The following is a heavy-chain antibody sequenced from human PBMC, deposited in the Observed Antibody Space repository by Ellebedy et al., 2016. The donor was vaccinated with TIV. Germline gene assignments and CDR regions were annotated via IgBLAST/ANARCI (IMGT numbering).Heavy chain of an antibody. V-gene: IGHV3-11*04. D-gene: IGHD4-17*01. CDR3: ARDLYDYGDYDYYYYGMDV. CDR2: ISSSSSTI. Sequence: GESLKISCAASGFTFSDYYMSWIRQAPGKGLEWVSYISSSSSTIYYADSVKGRFTISRDNAKNSLYLQMNSLRAEDTAVYYCARDLYDYGDYDYYYYGMDVWGQGTTVTVSS. J-gene: IGHJ6*02. CDR1: GFTFSDYY.